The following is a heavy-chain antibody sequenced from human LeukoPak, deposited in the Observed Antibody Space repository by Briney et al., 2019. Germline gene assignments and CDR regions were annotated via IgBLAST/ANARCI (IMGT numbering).Heavy chain of an antibody. CDR1: GFTFSSYG. CDR2: ISSSSSYI. CDR3: ARAYYDSSGYHYFDY. Sequence: GGSLRLSCAASGFTFSSYGMNWVRQAPGKGLEWVSSISSSSSYIYYADSVKGRFTISRDNAKNSLYLQMNSLRAEDTAVYYCARAYYDSSGYHYFDYWGQGTLVTVSS. V-gene: IGHV3-21*01. J-gene: IGHJ4*02. D-gene: IGHD3-22*01.